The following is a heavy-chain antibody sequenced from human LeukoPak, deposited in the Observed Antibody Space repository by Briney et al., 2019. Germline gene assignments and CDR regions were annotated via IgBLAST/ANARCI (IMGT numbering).Heavy chain of an antibody. CDR2: MSGSGAST. J-gene: IGHJ6*03. Sequence: GGSLRLSCAGTGFTFTSYAKTWVRQAPGMGLEWVSAMSGSGASTYYADSVRGRFTISRDDSKNTLYLQMNSLRADDTAVYYCARGSSASTYYNMDVWGKGTAVTVSS. D-gene: IGHD3-22*01. V-gene: IGHV3-23*01. CDR3: ARGSSASTYYNMDV. CDR1: GFTFTSYA.